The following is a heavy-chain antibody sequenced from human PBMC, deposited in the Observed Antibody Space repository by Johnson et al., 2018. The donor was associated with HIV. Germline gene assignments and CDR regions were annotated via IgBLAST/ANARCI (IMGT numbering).Heavy chain of an antibody. J-gene: IGHJ3*02. CDR2: ISYDGSNK. D-gene: IGHD6-19*01. V-gene: IGHV3-30-3*01. Sequence: QVQLVESGGGVVQPGRSLRLSCAASGFTFSSMHWDRQAPGKGLEWVAVISYDGSNKYYADSVKGRFIIFRDNSKNLTNLQMNGLSDEDTADYYCVRDQGSGWPTNAFDIWGRGTRVTVSS. CDR3: VRDQGSGWPTNAFDI. CDR1: GFTFSS.